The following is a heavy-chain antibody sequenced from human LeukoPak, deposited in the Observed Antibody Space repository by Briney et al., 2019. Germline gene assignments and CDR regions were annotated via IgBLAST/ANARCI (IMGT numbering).Heavy chain of an antibody. V-gene: IGHV3-23*01. CDR3: AKSDSGSAWSSWFHP. Sequence: GGPLRLSCGASGFSFSSYAMTWVRQAPGKGLEWVSSISGAGGTTYYAESVKGRFTISRDNSKNTVFLQINGLGVGDTAIYYCAKSDSGSAWSSWFHPWGQGTLVTVSS. D-gene: IGHD6-19*01. CDR1: GFSFSSYA. CDR2: ISGAGGTT. J-gene: IGHJ5*02.